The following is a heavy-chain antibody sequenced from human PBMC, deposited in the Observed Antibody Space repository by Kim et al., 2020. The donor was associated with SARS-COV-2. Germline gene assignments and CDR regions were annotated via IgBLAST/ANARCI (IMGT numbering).Heavy chain of an antibody. CDR3: ARISSWLYNWFDP. Sequence: SDTLSLTCTVSGGSISSSSYYWGWIRQPPGKGLEWIGSIYYSGSTYYNPSLKSRVTISVDTSKNQFSLKLSSVTAADTAVYYCARISSWLYNWFDPWGQGTLVTVSS. J-gene: IGHJ5*02. CDR1: GGSISSSSYY. V-gene: IGHV4-39*01. D-gene: IGHD6-13*01. CDR2: IYYSGST.